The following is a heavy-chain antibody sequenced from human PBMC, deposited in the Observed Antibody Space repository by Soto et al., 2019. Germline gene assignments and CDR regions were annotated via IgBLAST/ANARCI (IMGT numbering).Heavy chain of an antibody. V-gene: IGHV1-69*05. Sequence: QDHLAQSGAEVRQPRSSVTVSCKASGGTFTHYGISWVRQAPGHGLDWMGVIIPLYGTATHAQQFQGRASIATDKSTSTAYMDLNNLRSDDTAVYYCARLRVMQGTIPRDFGLWGQGTLVTVAS. CDR3: ARLRVMQGTIPRDFGL. CDR1: GGTFTHYG. J-gene: IGHJ4*02. CDR2: IIPLYGTA. D-gene: IGHD1-7*01.